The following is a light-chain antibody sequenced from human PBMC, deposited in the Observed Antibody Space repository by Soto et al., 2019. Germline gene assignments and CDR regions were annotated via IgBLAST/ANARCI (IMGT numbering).Light chain of an antibody. CDR1: SSDVGSYNL. CDR3: CSYADPYTFI. V-gene: IGLV2-23*02. CDR2: EVT. Sequence: QSVLTRPASVSGSPGQSITITCTGTSSDVGSYNLVSWYQQHPGKAPKLMIYEVTKRPSGVSNRFSGSKSDNTASLTISGLQAEDEADYYCCSYADPYTFIFGGGTKLTVL. J-gene: IGLJ2*01.